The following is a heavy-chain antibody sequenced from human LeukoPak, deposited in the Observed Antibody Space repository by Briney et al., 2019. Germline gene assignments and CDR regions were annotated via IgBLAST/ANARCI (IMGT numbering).Heavy chain of an antibody. J-gene: IGHJ4*02. V-gene: IGHV3-30*18. CDR2: ISYDGSNK. CDR1: GFTFSSYG. Sequence: GGSLRLSCAASGFTFSSYGMHWVRQAPGKGLEWVAVISYDGSNKYYADSVKGRFTISRDNSKNTLYLQMNSLRAEDTAVYYCAKAPVYSGYDWGSFDYWGQGTLVTVSS. CDR3: AKAPVYSGYDWGSFDY. D-gene: IGHD5-12*01.